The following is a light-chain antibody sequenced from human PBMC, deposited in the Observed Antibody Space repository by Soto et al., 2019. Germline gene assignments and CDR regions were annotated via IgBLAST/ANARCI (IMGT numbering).Light chain of an antibody. V-gene: IGLV1-47*01. CDR1: SSNIGSNY. CDR2: RNN. Sequence: QAVVTQPPSASGTPGQRVTSSCSGSSSNIGSNYVYWYQQLPGTAPKLLIYRNNQRPSGVPDRFSGSKSGTSASLAISGLRSEDEADYYCAAWDDSLSGRVFGGGTQLTVL. J-gene: IGLJ3*02. CDR3: AAWDDSLSGRV.